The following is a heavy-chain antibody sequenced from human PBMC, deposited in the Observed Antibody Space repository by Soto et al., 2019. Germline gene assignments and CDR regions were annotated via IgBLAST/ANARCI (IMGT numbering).Heavy chain of an antibody. J-gene: IGHJ4*02. CDR3: AAXXGXYWXHFDS. V-gene: IGHV3-30*03. Sequence: QVQLVESGGGVVQPGRSLRLSCAASGFTFNTSGVHWVRQAPGKGLEWVALMSSDGKTKFYGDSVKGRFTISRDNPKNTLYLQMNSLRPEDTAVXXXAAXXGXYWXHFDSWGLGTLVTVSS. CDR2: MSSDGKTK. D-gene: IGHD2-8*02. CDR1: GFTFNTSG.